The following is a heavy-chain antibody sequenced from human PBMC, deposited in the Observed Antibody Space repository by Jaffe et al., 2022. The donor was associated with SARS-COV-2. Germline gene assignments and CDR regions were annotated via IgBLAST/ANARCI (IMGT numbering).Heavy chain of an antibody. CDR1: GFTVSRNY. CDR2: IYSGGNT. Sequence: EVQLVESGGGLIQPGGSLRLSCAASGFTVSRNYITWVRQAPGKGLEWVSLIYSGGNTYYADSVKGRFIISRDNSKNTLFLQMNGLRAEDAAVYYCARGLSAGWNFDYWGRGTLVTVSS. CDR3: ARGLSAGWNFDY. D-gene: IGHD2-15*01. J-gene: IGHJ4*01. V-gene: IGHV3-53*01.